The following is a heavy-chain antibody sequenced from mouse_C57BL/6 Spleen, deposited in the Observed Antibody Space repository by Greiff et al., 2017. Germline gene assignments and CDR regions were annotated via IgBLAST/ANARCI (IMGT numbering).Heavy chain of an antibody. Sequence: VQLQQSGAELARPGASVKLSCKASGYTFTSYGISWVKQRTGQSLEWIGEIYPRSGNTYYNEKFKGKATLTADKSSSTAYMELRSLTSEDSAVYFCARSHYYGSSFYAMDYWGQGTSVTVSS. V-gene: IGHV1-81*01. CDR1: GYTFTSYG. J-gene: IGHJ4*01. D-gene: IGHD1-1*01. CDR2: IYPRSGNT. CDR3: ARSHYYGSSFYAMDY.